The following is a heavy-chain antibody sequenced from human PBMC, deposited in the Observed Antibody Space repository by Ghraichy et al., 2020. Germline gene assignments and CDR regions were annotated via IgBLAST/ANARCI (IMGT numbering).Heavy chain of an antibody. CDR1: GGSISSGDYY. CDR2: IYYSGST. V-gene: IGHV4-30-4*01. CDR3: ATAYNFWSGPGD. Sequence: SQTLSLTCTVSGGSISSGDYYWNWIRQPPGKGLEWIGYIYYSGSTYYNPSLKSRVIISIDTSKNQFSLKLSSVTAADTAVYDCATAYNFWSGPGDWGQGILVTVSS. D-gene: IGHD3-3*01. J-gene: IGHJ4*02.